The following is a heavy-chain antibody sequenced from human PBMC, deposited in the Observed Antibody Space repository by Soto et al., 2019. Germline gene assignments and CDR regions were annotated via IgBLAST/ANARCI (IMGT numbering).Heavy chain of an antibody. CDR1: GFTFSSYG. Sequence: PGGSLRLSCAASGFTFSSYGMHWVRQAPGKGLEWVAVISYDGSNKYYADSVKGRFTISRDNSKNTLYLQMNSLRAEDTAVYYCAKDLRAAAGAFDIWGQGTMVTVSS. CDR2: ISYDGSNK. J-gene: IGHJ3*02. D-gene: IGHD6-13*01. V-gene: IGHV3-30*18. CDR3: AKDLRAAAGAFDI.